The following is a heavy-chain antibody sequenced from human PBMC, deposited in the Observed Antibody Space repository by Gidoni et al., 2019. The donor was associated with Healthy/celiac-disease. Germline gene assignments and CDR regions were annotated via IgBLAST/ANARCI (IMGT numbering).Heavy chain of an antibody. D-gene: IGHD3-10*01. Sequence: EVQLVESGGGLVQPGGSLRLSCAASGFTFSRYWMSWVRQAPGKGLEWVANIKQDGSEKYYVDSVKGRFTISRDNAKNSLYLQMNSLRAEDTAVYYCARAGQSGVYFQHWGQGTLVTVSS. CDR2: IKQDGSEK. CDR3: ARAGQSGVYFQH. V-gene: IGHV3-7*04. J-gene: IGHJ1*01. CDR1: GFTFSRYW.